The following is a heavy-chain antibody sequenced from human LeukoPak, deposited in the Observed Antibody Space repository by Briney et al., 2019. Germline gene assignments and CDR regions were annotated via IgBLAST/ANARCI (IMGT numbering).Heavy chain of an antibody. V-gene: IGHV3-30-3*01. CDR2: ISYDGSNK. D-gene: IGHD3-3*01. CDR1: GFTFSDYY. J-gene: IGHJ3*02. Sequence: GGSLRLSCAASGFTFSDYYMSWVRQAPGKGLEWVAVISYDGSNKYYADSVKGRFTISRDNSKNTLYLQMNSLRAEDTAVYYCARPLGYDFWSEDAFDIWGQGTMVTVSS. CDR3: ARPLGYDFWSEDAFDI.